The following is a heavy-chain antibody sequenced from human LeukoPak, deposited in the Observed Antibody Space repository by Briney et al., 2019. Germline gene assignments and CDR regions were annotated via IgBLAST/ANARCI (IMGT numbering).Heavy chain of an antibody. Sequence: ASVKVSCKASGYTFTGYYMHWVRQAPGQGLEWMGWINPNSGGTNYAQKFQGRVTMTRDTSISTAYMELCRLRSDDTAGYYCAFHPRDGIAAAGFWFDPWGQGTLVTVSS. CDR1: GYTFTGYY. CDR3: AFHPRDGIAAAGFWFDP. D-gene: IGHD6-13*01. V-gene: IGHV1-2*02. J-gene: IGHJ5*02. CDR2: INPNSGGT.